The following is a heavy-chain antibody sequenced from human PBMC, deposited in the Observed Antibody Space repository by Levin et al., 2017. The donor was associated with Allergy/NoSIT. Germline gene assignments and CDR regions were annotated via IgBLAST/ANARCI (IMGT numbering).Heavy chain of an antibody. V-gene: IGHV3-15*01. CDR3: TTWGVHYFDRGGYYAMDV. CDR2: IKSKSGGGTT. CDR1: GFTFRNVW. D-gene: IGHD3-22*01. J-gene: IGHJ6*02. Sequence: GGSLRLSCAASGFTFRNVWMSWVRQAPGKGLEWVGRIKSKSGGGTTDYAAPVEGRFTISRDDSRDTLYLQMNSLKTEDTAVYFCTTWGVHYFDRGGYYAMDVWGQGTTVTVSS.